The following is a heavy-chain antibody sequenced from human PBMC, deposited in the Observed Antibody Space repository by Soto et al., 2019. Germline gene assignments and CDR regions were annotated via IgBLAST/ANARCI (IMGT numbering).Heavy chain of an antibody. CDR3: ARDPDSSGYYYFDY. J-gene: IGHJ4*02. D-gene: IGHD3-22*01. CDR1: GCTFSSDA. CDR2: ISSYGGST. Sequence: EVQLVESGGGLVQPGGSLRLSCAASGCTFSSDAMHWVRQAPGQGLEYVSAISSYGGSTYYANSVKGRFTISRDNSKNTLYLQMGSLRAEDMAVYYCARDPDSSGYYYFDYWGQGTLFTFSS. V-gene: IGHV3-64*01.